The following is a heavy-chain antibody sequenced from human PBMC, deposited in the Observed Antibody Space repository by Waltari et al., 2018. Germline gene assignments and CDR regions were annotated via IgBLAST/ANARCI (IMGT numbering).Heavy chain of an antibody. CDR2: IKSKTDGGTT. D-gene: IGHD2-21*01. CDR1: GFTFSSYW. CDR3: TTRGPAYCGGDCYPQGYYYMDV. V-gene: IGHV3-15*01. J-gene: IGHJ6*03. Sequence: EVQLVESGGGLVQPGGSLRLSCAASGFTFSSYWMSWVRQAPGKGLEWVGRIKSKTDGGTTDYAAPVKGRFTISRDDSKNTLYLQMNSLKTEDTAVYYCTTRGPAYCGGDCYPQGYYYMDVWGKGTTVTVSS.